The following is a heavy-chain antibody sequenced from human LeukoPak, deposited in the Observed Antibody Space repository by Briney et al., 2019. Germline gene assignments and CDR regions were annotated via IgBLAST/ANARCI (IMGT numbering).Heavy chain of an antibody. CDR1: GFTISSFP. V-gene: IGHV3-30*04. CDR2: ISDDGRDT. Sequence: GGSLRLSCEASGFTISSFPMHWVRQTPDKRLEWVAVISDDGRDTYYADSVKGRFTISRDNSKNTLYLQMNTLSPEDTAVVYCARVGRVSIYPSYMDVWGKGTAVTVSS. CDR3: ARVGRVSIYPSYMDV. J-gene: IGHJ6*03. D-gene: IGHD2-21*01.